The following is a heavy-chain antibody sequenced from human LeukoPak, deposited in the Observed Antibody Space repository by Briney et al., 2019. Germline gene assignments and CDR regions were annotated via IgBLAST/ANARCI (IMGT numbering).Heavy chain of an antibody. D-gene: IGHD4-17*01. CDR1: GGSISSSSYY. CDR3: ARDPFPMTTVTTSEY. V-gene: IGHV4-39*02. Sequence: SSETLSLTCTVSGGSISSSSYYWGWIRQPPGKGLEWIGSIYYSGSTYYNPSLKSRVTISVDTSKNQFSLKLSSVTAADTAVYYCARDPFPMTTVTTSEYWGQGTLVTVSS. J-gene: IGHJ4*02. CDR2: IYYSGST.